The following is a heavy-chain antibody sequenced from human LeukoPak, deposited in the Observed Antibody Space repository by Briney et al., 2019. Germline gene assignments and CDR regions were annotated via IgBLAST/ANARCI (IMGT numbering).Heavy chain of an antibody. CDR2: ISAYNGNT. J-gene: IGHJ6*03. Sequence: EAPVKVSCKASGYTFTSYGISWVRQAPGQGLEWMGWISAYNGNTNYAQKLQGRVTMTTDTSTSTAYMELRSLRSDDTAVYYCARERTATDPYYYYMDVWGKGTTVTVSS. V-gene: IGHV1-18*01. CDR3: ARERTATDPYYYYMDV. CDR1: GYTFTSYG. D-gene: IGHD2-8*02.